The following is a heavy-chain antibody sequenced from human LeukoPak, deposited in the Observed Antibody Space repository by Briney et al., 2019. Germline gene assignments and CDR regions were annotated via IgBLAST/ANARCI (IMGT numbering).Heavy chain of an antibody. CDR1: GYTFTGYY. J-gene: IGHJ6*03. Sequence: ASVKVSCNASGYTFTGYYMHWVRQPPGQGVEWMGWINPNSGGTNYAQKFQGRVTMTRDTSISTAYMELSRLRSDDTAVYYCGRVDAYYMDVWGKGTTVSVS. D-gene: IGHD2-2*03. CDR3: GRVDAYYMDV. CDR2: INPNSGGT. V-gene: IGHV1-2*02.